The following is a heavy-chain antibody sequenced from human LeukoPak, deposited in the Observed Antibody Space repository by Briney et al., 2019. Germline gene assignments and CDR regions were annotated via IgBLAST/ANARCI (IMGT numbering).Heavy chain of an antibody. CDR3: ATHGSCSSSSCPRWFDP. V-gene: IGHV4-39*01. J-gene: IGHJ5*02. D-gene: IGHD2-2*03. Sequence: SETLSLTCTVSGGSISTGRYYWGWIPQPPGKGLEWIASISYDEKTYYNPSLKNRVTISVDTSKNQFSLEVTSVTAADTALYYCATHGSCSSSSCPRWFDPWGQGTLVTVSS. CDR2: ISYDEKT. CDR1: GGSISTGRYY.